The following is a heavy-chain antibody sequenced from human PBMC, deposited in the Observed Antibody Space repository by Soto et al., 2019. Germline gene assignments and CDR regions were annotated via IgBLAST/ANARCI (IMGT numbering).Heavy chain of an antibody. Sequence: EVQLLESGGGLVQPGGSLRLSCAASGFTFSSYAMSWVRQAPGKGLEWVSAISGSGGSTYYADSVKGRFTISRDNSKNTLYLQMNILRAEDTAVYYCAKVFLEWSLYYYNFGMDVGGQGTTVTVSS. V-gene: IGHV3-23*01. CDR1: GFTFSSYA. CDR2: ISGSGGST. CDR3: AKVFLEWSLYYYNFGMDV. J-gene: IGHJ6*02. D-gene: IGHD3-3*01.